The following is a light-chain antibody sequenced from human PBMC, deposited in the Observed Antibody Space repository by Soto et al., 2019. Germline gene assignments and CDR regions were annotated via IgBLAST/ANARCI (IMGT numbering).Light chain of an antibody. CDR2: GAS. V-gene: IGKV3-20*01. J-gene: IGKJ2*01. CDR1: QSVSSSY. Sequence: EIVLTQSPGTLSLSPGERATLSCRASQSVSSSYLAWYQQKPGQAPRLLIYGASSRATGIPDRFSGSGSGTDFTRTISRLEPEDFAVYYCQQYGSSLHTFGQGTKLEIK. CDR3: QQYGSSLHT.